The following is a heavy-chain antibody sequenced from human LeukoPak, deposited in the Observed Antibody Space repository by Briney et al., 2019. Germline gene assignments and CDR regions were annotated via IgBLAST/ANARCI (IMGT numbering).Heavy chain of an antibody. CDR3: SRAECNSNAFDI. CDR1: GFTHDVYA. CDR2: ISWNSGSI. D-gene: IGHD4-23*01. Sequence: GGSLRLFCAVSGFTHDVYAMHCARHAPGKGLEGVSGISWNSGSIVYADSAKGRFPIPRDNAKNSLYLQMNSLISEHRPLFLFSRAECNSNAFDIGGKGTMGTVS. V-gene: IGHV3-9*01. J-gene: IGHJ3*02.